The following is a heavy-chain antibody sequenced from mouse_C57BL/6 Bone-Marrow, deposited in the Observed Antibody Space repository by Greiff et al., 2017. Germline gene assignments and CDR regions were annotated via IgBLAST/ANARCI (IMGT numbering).Heavy chain of an antibody. CDR1: GFNIKDDY. V-gene: IGHV14-4*01. CDR2: IDPENGDT. J-gene: IGHJ3*01. CDR3: TTRAY. Sequence: VQLQQSGAELVRPGASVKLSCTASGFNIKDDYMHWVKQRPEQGLEWIGWIDPENGDTEYAAKIQGKATLTADTSSNTAYLPLSSLASEDTAVYYCTTRAYWGQGTLVTVSA.